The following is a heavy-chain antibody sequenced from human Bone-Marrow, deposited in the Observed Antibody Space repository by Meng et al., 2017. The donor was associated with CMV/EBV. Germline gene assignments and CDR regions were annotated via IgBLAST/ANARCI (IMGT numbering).Heavy chain of an antibody. CDR2: ISSSSSYI. CDR1: GFTFSSYS. CDR3: AKGLPHCSSATCYPNVFDY. Sequence: GESLKISCAASGFTFSSYSMNWVRQAPGKGLEWVSSISSSSSYIYYADSVKGRFTISRDDSKNTLYLQMNSLRAEDSAVYYCAKGLPHCSSATCYPNVFDYWGQGTVVTVAS. V-gene: IGHV3-21*01. D-gene: IGHD2-2*01. J-gene: IGHJ4*02.